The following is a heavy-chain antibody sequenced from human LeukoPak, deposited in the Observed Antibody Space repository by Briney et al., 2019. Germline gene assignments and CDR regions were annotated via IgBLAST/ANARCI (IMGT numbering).Heavy chain of an antibody. CDR3: AREGADYDSSGYYTRRFDY. CDR2: IIPIFGTA. V-gene: IGHV1-69*05. Sequence: SVKVSCKXSGGTFSSYAISWVRQAPGQGLEWMGGIIPIFGTANYAQKFQGRVTITTDESTSTAYMELSSLRSEDTAVYYCAREGADYDSSGYYTRRFDYWGQGTLVTVSS. D-gene: IGHD3-22*01. CDR1: GGTFSSYA. J-gene: IGHJ4*02.